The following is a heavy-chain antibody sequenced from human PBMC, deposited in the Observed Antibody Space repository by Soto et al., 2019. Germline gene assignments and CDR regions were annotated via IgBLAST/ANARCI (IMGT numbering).Heavy chain of an antibody. CDR1: GFAFGGYG. Sequence: QVQLVESGGGVVRPGKSLTLSCTGSGFAFGGYGIHWVRQTPGKGLEWLAMTSSDGSNKYLADSVKGRFTVSRDMSRTTVFLQMDNLRLEVTAVYYCARGGDVLDYWGRGTLVTVSS. D-gene: IGHD3-16*01. CDR3: ARGGDVLDY. CDR2: TSSDGSNK. V-gene: IGHV3-30*03. J-gene: IGHJ4*02.